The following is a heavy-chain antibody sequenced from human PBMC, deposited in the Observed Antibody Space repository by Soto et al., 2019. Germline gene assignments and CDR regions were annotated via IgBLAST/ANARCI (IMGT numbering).Heavy chain of an antibody. V-gene: IGHV1-18*01. Sequence: ASVKVSCKASGYTFTSYGISWVRQAPGQGLEWMGWISAYNGNTNYAQKLQGRVTITRDTSASTAYMELNSLRSEGTAVYYCASSFTVPATIAYWGQGTLVTVSS. CDR2: ISAYNGNT. D-gene: IGHD2-2*02. CDR3: ASSFTVPATIAY. J-gene: IGHJ4*02. CDR1: GYTFTSYG.